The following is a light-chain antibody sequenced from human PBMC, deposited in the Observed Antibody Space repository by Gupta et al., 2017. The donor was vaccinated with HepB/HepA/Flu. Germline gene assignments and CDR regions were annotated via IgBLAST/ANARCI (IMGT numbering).Light chain of an antibody. J-gene: IGLJ2*01. CDR3: GTWDSSLSVVV. Sequence: QSVLTQPPSVSAAPGQKVTISCSGSSSNIGKNYVSWYQQFPGKAPKLLIYDDTKQTSWIPDHFSASKSGTSATLGITGLQTGDEADYYCGTWDSSLSVVVFGGGTKLTVL. V-gene: IGLV1-51*01. CDR1: SSNIGKNY. CDR2: DDT.